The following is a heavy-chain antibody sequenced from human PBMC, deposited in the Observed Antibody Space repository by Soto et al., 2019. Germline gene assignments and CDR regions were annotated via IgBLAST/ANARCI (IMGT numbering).Heavy chain of an antibody. CDR2: IKQDGSEK. CDR3: AREHDYGDLFDY. V-gene: IGHV3-7*03. CDR1: GFTFSSYW. D-gene: IGHD4-17*01. Sequence: GVLRLSCAASGFTFSSYWMSWVRQAPGKGLEWVANIKQDGSEKYYVDSVKGRFTISRDNAKNSLYLQMNSLRAEDTAVYYCAREHDYGDLFDYWGQGTLVTVSS. J-gene: IGHJ4*02.